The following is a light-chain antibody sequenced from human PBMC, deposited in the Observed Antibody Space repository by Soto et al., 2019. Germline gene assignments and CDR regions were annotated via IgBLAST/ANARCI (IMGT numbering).Light chain of an antibody. CDR3: QQSYDTXSLI. V-gene: IGKV1-39*01. CDR1: QSISNY. J-gene: IGKJ4*01. Sequence: ARVTITCRASQSISNYLNWYQQKPGKAPKLLIYTASTLQSGVPSRFSGSGSGTDFTLTISSLQPEDFATYYCQQSYDTXSLIFGGGTKV. CDR2: TAS.